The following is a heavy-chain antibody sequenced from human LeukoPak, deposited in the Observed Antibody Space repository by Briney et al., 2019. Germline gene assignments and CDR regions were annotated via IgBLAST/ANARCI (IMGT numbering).Heavy chain of an antibody. Sequence: GESLKISCKGSGYTFTSYYMHWVRQAPGQGLEWMGIINPSGGSTSYAQKFQGRVTMTRDTSTSTVYMELSSLRSEDTAVYYCARGPYDAFDIWGQGTMVTVSS. J-gene: IGHJ3*02. CDR1: GYTFTSYY. CDR2: INPSGGST. V-gene: IGHV1-46*01. CDR3: ARGPYDAFDI.